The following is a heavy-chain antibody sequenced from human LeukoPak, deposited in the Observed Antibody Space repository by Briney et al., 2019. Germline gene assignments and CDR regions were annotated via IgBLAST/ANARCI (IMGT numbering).Heavy chain of an antibody. CDR3: ASPGAYY. J-gene: IGHJ4*02. Sequence: GGSLRLSCAASGFTFSSYAMHWARQAPGKGLEYVSAISSNGGSTYYANSVKGRFTISRDNSKKTLYLQMGSLRAEDMAVYYCASPGAYYWGQGTLVTVSS. V-gene: IGHV3-64*01. CDR2: ISSNGGST. CDR1: GFTFSSYA.